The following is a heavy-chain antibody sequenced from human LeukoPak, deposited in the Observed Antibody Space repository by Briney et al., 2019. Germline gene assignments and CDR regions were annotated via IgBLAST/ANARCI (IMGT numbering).Heavy chain of an antibody. J-gene: IGHJ6*03. Sequence: PGRSLRLSCAASGFTFSSYWMSWVRDAPGKGLEWVANIKQDGGEKYYVDSVKGGFTISRDNAKNSLYLQKNGLRAGDTPVYCCARDMVRGADVYYYYYMDVWGKGPTVTVSS. CDR3: ARDMVRGADVYYYYYMDV. CDR2: IKQDGGEK. CDR1: GFTFSSYW. D-gene: IGHD3-10*01. V-gene: IGHV3-7*01.